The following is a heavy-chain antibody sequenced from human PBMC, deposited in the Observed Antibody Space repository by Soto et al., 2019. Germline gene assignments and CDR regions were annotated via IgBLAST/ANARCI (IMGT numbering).Heavy chain of an antibody. D-gene: IGHD4-4*01. CDR2: IYYSGST. CDR3: AREILQNYYYGMDV. CDR1: GGSISSYY. J-gene: IGHJ6*01. V-gene: IGHV4-59*01. Sequence: SETLSLTCTVSGGSISSYYWSWIRQPPGKGLEWIGYIYYSGSTNYNPSLKSRVTISVDTSKNQFSLKLSSVTAADTAVYYCAREILQNYYYGMDVWGQGTTVNVSS.